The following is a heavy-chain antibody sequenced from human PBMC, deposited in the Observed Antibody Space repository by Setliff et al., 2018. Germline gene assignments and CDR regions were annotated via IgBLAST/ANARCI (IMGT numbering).Heavy chain of an antibody. J-gene: IGHJ6*03. Sequence: SLKISCAASGFTFSIYSMNWVRQAPGKGLEWISYTSSGSNSIYYADSVMGRFTISRDNDRNFLYLQMNRLRPEDTAVYYCAKSGGDHCCPLYHHYYMDVWGTGTTVTVSS. V-gene: IGHV3-48*01. CDR2: TSSGSNSI. D-gene: IGHD2-21*02. CDR3: AKSGGDHCCPLYHHYYMDV. CDR1: GFTFSIYS.